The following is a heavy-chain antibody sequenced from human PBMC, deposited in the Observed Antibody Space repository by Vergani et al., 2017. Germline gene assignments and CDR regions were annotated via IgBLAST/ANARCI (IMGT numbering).Heavy chain of an antibody. Sequence: QVQLVESGGGLVKPGGSLRLSCAASGFTFSDYYMSWIRQAPGKGLEWVSYISSSSSYTNYADSVKGRFTISRDNAKNSLYLQMNSLRAEDTAVYCCARVVAGVYWYFDLGGRGTLVTVAS. CDR1: GFTFSDYY. CDR2: ISSSSSYT. J-gene: IGHJ2*01. CDR3: ARVVAGVYWYFDL. V-gene: IGHV3-11*06. D-gene: IGHD6-19*01.